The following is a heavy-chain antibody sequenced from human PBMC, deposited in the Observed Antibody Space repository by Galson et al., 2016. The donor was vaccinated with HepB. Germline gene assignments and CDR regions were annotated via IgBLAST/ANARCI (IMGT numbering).Heavy chain of an antibody. Sequence: SLRLSCAASGFTFNTYAMHWVRQAPGKGLEWLSYITSHSDRIYYADSAKGRFTISRDNGKNSLFLQMNSLRVEDAAVYYCAILSVDVVLVMNGVDVWGQGTTVTVSS. D-gene: IGHD5-12*01. J-gene: IGHJ6*02. V-gene: IGHV3-48*03. CDR3: AILSVDVVLVMNGVDV. CDR2: ITSHSDRI. CDR1: GFTFNTYA.